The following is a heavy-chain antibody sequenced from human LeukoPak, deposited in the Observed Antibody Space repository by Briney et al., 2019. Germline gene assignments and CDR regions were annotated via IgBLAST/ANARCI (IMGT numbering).Heavy chain of an antibody. CDR1: GFNFITYT. CDR2: ISRSGGST. J-gene: IGHJ3*02. D-gene: IGHD5-24*01. V-gene: IGHV3-23*01. Sequence: QPGGSLRLSCAASGFNFITYTMNWVRQAPGKGLEWVSAISRSGGSTNYADSVKGRFTISRDNSKNTVYLQMNSLRAEDTAVYYCARWGVGWLQFSDAFDIWGQGTMVTVSS. CDR3: ARWGVGWLQFSDAFDI.